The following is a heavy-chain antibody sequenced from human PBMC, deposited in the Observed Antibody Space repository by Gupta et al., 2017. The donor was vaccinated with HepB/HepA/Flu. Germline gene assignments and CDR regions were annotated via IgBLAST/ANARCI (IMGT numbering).Heavy chain of an antibody. V-gene: IGHV4-4*02. J-gene: IGHJ4*02. CDR1: NDSISSINC. D-gene: IGHD2-2*01. Sequence: QVQLKESGPGLVMPSGTLSLTCAVSNDSISSINCWTWVRQPPGKGLEWIGEIYHSGNTNYNPSLKSRVTISVGTSENQFSLKLSSVTAADTAVYDCARASRRTSYYDYWGQGTLVTVSS. CDR3: ARASRRTSYYDY. CDR2: IYHSGNT.